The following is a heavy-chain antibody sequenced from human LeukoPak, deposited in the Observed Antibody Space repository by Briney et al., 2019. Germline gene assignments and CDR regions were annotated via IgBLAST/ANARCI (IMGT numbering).Heavy chain of an antibody. CDR2: IYWDDDK. J-gene: IGHJ5*02. CDR1: GFSLSTSGVG. CDR3: PQSYTGQNLYVFWSVSQPPRRNNCFAP. V-gene: IGHV2-5*02. D-gene: IGHD3-3*01. Sequence: ESGPTLVKPTQTLTLTCTFSGFSLSTSGVGVGWIRQPPGKALEWLALIYWDDDKRYSPSLKSRLTITKDNSKNQVVLTMPNMDPVHTPTFYCPQSYTGQNLYVFWSVSQPPRRNNCFAPGGKETLVTVSS.